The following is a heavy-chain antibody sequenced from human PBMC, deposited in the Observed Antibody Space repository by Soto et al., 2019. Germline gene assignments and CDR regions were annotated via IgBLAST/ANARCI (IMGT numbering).Heavy chain of an antibody. D-gene: IGHD3-22*01. CDR2: IIPIFGTA. V-gene: IGHV1-69*06. Sequence: SVKVSCKASGVTFSSYAISWVRQAPGQGLEWMGGIIPIFGTANYAQKFQGRVTITADKSTSTAYMELSSLRSEDTAVYYCASDSSGSWNYFDYWGQGTLVTVSS. CDR3: ASDSSGSWNYFDY. J-gene: IGHJ4*02. CDR1: GVTFSSYA.